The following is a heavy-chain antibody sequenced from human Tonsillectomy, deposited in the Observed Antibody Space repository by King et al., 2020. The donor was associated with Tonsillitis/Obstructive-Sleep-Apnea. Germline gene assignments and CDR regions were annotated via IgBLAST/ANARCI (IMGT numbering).Heavy chain of an antibody. CDR3: ASGYCSGGSCPHYYYMDV. D-gene: IGHD2-15*01. CDR1: GFTISNDY. J-gene: IGHJ6*03. Sequence: VQLVESGGGLIQPGGSLRLSCAASGFTISNDYMSWVRQAPGKGLEWVAVIYSGGSTYYADSVKGRFTISRDNSKNTVYLQMNSLRAEDAAVYYCASGYCSGGSCPHYYYMDVWGKGTTVTV. V-gene: IGHV3-53*01. CDR2: IYSGGST.